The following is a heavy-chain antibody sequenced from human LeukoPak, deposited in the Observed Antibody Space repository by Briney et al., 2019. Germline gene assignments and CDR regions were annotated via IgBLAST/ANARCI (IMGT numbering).Heavy chain of an antibody. Sequence: SETLSLTCTVSGGSISGSSYYWGWIRQPPGKGLEWIGYIYYSGSTYYNPSLKSRVTISVDTSKNQFSLKLSSVTAADTAVYYCARGQVVPAAMGWFDPWGQGTLVTVSS. D-gene: IGHD2-2*01. CDR2: IYYSGST. CDR3: ARGQVVPAAMGWFDP. CDR1: GGSISGSSYY. J-gene: IGHJ5*02. V-gene: IGHV4-31*03.